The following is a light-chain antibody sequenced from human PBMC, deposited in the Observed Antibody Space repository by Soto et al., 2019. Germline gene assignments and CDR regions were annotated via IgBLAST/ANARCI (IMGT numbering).Light chain of an antibody. CDR3: QQYNDYSWT. CDR1: QDITKY. J-gene: IGKJ1*01. CDR2: RAS. V-gene: IGKV1-5*03. Sequence: MTQYPSCVSASVGGIITINCQANQDITKYLNWYQQKPGKAPKLLISRASYLDSGVPSRFSGSGSGTEFTLTISRRQPDYLATYYCQQYNDYSWTFGQGTKVDIK.